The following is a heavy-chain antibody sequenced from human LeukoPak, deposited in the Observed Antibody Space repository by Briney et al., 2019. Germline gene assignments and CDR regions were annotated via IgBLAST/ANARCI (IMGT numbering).Heavy chain of an antibody. Sequence: PGGSLRPSCAASGFTFSSYGMHWVRQAPGKGLEWVAVIWYDGSNKYYADSVKGRFTISRDNSKNTLYLQMNSLRAEDTAVYYCAKDRAYYYDSSGYYGYWGQGTLVTVSS. D-gene: IGHD3-22*01. V-gene: IGHV3-33*06. CDR2: IWYDGSNK. CDR3: AKDRAYYYDSSGYYGY. J-gene: IGHJ4*02. CDR1: GFTFSSYG.